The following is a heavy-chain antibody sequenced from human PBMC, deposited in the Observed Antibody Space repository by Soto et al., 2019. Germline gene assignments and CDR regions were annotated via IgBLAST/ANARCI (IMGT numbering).Heavy chain of an antibody. D-gene: IGHD6-25*01. CDR1: GDTFSGHY. CDR3: VRVGSVAATALDT. CDR2: INFNTRGT. V-gene: IGHV1-2*02. Sequence: GASVKVSCKASGDTFSGHYLHWVRKAPGQGLEWMVCINFNTRGTNSAQKIQRRVTMTRDTSANTAFLELSRMTADDTAVYFCVRVGSVAATALDTWGQATLVTVSS. J-gene: IGHJ5*02.